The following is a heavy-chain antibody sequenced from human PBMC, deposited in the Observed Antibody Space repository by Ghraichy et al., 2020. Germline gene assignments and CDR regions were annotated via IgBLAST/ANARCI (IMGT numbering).Heavy chain of an antibody. CDR3: TTYNQKDAFDF. D-gene: IGHD1-14*01. CDR2: IKTTGTT. J-gene: IGHJ3*01. Sequence: GGSLRLSCAAPGITFSNVWISWVRQAPGKGLEWVGRIKTTGTTDYAAPVKGRFTISRDDSKKMLYLQMNSLKTEDTAAYYCTTYNQKDAFDFWGQGTVVTVSS. CDR1: GITFSNVW. V-gene: IGHV3-15*05.